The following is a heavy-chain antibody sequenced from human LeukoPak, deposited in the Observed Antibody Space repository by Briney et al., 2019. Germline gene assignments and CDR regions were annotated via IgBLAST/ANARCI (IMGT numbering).Heavy chain of an antibody. V-gene: IGHV4-39*01. CDR1: GGSISSSSYY. J-gene: IGHJ6*03. Sequence: PSETLSLTCTVSGGSISSSSYYWGWIRQPPGKGLEWIGTIYYSGSTYYNPSLKSRVTMSVDTSKNQFSLKLSSVTAADTAVYYCARHQGTTVTTNPYCYYYMDVWGKGTTVTVSS. D-gene: IGHD4-11*01. CDR3: ARHQGTTVTTNPYCYYYMDV. CDR2: IYYSGST.